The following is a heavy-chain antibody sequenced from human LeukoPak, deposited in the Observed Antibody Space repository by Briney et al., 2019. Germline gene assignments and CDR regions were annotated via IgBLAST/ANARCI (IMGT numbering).Heavy chain of an antibody. CDR3: ARGGSSGWFQFDY. V-gene: IGHV3-23*01. CDR2: ISGSGGST. J-gene: IGHJ4*02. Sequence: GGSLRLSCAASGFTFSSYSMDWVRQAPGKGLEWVSAISGSGGSTYYADSVKGRFTISRDNSKNTLYLQMNSLRAEDTAVYYCARGGSSGWFQFDYWGQGTLVTVSS. CDR1: GFTFSSYS. D-gene: IGHD6-19*01.